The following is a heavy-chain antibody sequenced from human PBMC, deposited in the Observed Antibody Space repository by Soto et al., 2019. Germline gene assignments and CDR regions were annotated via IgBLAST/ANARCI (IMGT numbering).Heavy chain of an antibody. J-gene: IGHJ5*02. Sequence: SVKVSCKTSGFTFTNSAVEWVRQARGQRLEWIGWIVVGSDNTNYAQKLQGRVTMTTDTSTSTAYMELRSLRSDDTAVYYCAREPVAGIWFDPWGQGTPVTVSS. CDR3: AREPVAGIWFDP. CDR2: IVVGSDNT. D-gene: IGHD6-19*01. CDR1: GFTFTNSA. V-gene: IGHV1-58*01.